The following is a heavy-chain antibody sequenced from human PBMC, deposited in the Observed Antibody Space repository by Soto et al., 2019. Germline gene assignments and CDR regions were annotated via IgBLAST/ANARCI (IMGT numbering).Heavy chain of an antibody. D-gene: IGHD3-16*01. V-gene: IGHV1-58*02. J-gene: IGHJ4*02. CDR2: IVVGSGNT. CDR1: GFTFTSSA. CDR3: AAGPAYDYIWGSWRVEDY. Sequence: QMQLVQSGPEVKKPGTSVKVSCKASGFTFTSSAMQWVRQARGQRREWIGWIVVGSGNTNYAQKFQERVTITRDMSTSTAYMELSSLRSEDTAVYYCAAGPAYDYIWGSWRVEDYWGQGTLVTVSS.